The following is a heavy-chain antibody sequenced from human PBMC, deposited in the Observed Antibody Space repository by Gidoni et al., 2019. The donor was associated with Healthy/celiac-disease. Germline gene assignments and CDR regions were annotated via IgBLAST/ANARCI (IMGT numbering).Heavy chain of an antibody. CDR2: INHSGST. J-gene: IGHJ6*02. D-gene: IGHD6-6*01. V-gene: IGHV4-34*01. Sequence: QVHLQQWGAGLLKPSATLSLTCAVYGGSFSGYYWCWIRQPQGKGLEWIGEINHSGSTNYNPSLKSRVTISVDTSKNQFSLKLSSVTAADTAVYYCARVGYSSSSYYYYGMDVWGQGTTVTVSS. CDR3: ARVGYSSSSYYYYGMDV. CDR1: GGSFSGYY.